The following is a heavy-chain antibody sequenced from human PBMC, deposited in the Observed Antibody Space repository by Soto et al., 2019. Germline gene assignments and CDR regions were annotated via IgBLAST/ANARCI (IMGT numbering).Heavy chain of an antibody. V-gene: IGHV3-64*01. CDR1: GFTFSSYA. Sequence: EVQLVESGGGLVQPGGSLRLSCAAYGFTFSSYAMHWVRHAPGKGLEYVSAISSNGGSTYYANSVKGRFTISRDNSKNTLYLQMGSLRAEDMAVYYCAREGYCSSTSCYSFDYWGQGTLVTVSS. D-gene: IGHD2-2*01. CDR3: AREGYCSSTSCYSFDY. CDR2: ISSNGGST. J-gene: IGHJ4*02.